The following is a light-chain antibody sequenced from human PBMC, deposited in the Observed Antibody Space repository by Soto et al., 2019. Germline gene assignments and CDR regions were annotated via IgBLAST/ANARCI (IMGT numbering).Light chain of an antibody. V-gene: IGKV3-15*01. CDR3: QQYNKWPPYT. CDR1: QSVSSY. CDR2: GAS. J-gene: IGKJ2*01. Sequence: EIVMTQSPANLSVSPGERATLSCRASQSVSSYLAWYQQQPGQGPSLLIYGASNRATSSPARFSGSVSGIEFNLPSNSLQAEDCALYYFQQYNKWPPYTFGQGTKLEIK.